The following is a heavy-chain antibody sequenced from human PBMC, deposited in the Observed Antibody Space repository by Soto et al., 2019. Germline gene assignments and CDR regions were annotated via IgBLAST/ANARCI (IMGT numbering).Heavy chain of an antibody. Sequence: PSETLSLTCTVSGGSISSYYWSWIRQPPGKGLEWIGYIYYSGSTNYNPSLKSRVTISVDTSKNQFSLKLSSVTAADTAVYFCARRVATSVVDGFNNWFAXWGQGTLVTVSS. D-gene: IGHD3-10*01. CDR1: GGSISSYY. CDR2: IYYSGST. J-gene: IGHJ5*02. V-gene: IGHV4-59*01. CDR3: ARRVATSVVDGFNNWFAX.